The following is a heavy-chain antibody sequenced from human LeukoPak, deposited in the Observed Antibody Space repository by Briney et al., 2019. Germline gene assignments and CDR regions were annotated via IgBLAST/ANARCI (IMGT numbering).Heavy chain of an antibody. CDR2: ISGSGGST. CDR3: AKGPSWDDIVVVPAANNWYDP. Sequence: GGSLRLSCAASGFTFSSYAMSWVRQAPGKGLEWVSAISGSGGSTYYADSVKGRFTISRDNSKNTLYLQMNSLRAEDTAVYYCAKGPSWDDIVVVPAANNWYDPWGQGTLVTVSS. D-gene: IGHD2-2*01. V-gene: IGHV3-23*01. CDR1: GFTFSSYA. J-gene: IGHJ5*02.